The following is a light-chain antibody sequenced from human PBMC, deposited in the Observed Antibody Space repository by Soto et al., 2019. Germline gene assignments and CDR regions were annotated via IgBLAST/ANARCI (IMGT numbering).Light chain of an antibody. CDR1: QSVSSY. Sequence: EIVLTQSPATLSLSPGERATLSCRASQSVSSYLAWYQQKPGQAPRLLIYDASNRATGIPARFSGSGSGTDFTLTISSLEPEDFAVYHCQQYNKWPLTFGGGTKVDIK. V-gene: IGKV3-11*01. J-gene: IGKJ4*01. CDR3: QQYNKWPLT. CDR2: DAS.